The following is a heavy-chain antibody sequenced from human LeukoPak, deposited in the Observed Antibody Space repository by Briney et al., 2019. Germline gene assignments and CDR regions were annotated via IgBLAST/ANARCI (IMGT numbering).Heavy chain of an antibody. CDR1: GGSISSGSYY. CDR2: IYYSGST. J-gene: IGHJ5*02. V-gene: IGHV4-39*01. D-gene: IGHD1-7*01. CDR3: ASAQYNWNYWFDP. Sequence: PSETLSLTCTVSGGSISSGSYYWGWIRQPPGKGLEWIGSIYYSGSTYYNPSLKSRVTISVDTSKNQFSLKLSSVTAADTAVYYCASAQYNWNYWFDPWGQGTLVTVSS.